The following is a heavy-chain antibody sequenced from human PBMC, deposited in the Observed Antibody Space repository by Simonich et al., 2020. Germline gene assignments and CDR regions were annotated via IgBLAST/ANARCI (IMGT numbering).Heavy chain of an antibody. CDR1: GYTFTGYN. D-gene: IGHD3-3*01. CDR2: INPNSVRT. V-gene: IGHV1-2*02. J-gene: IGHJ6*03. Sequence: QVKLVQSGAEVKKPGASVKVSCKASGYTFTGYNMHWFRQAPGQGLEWMGGINPNSVRTNYAQKFQGRGTMTRDTSISTAYMELSRLRSDDTAVYYCARGGVQYYYYYMDVWGKGTTVTVSS. CDR3: ARGGVQYYYYYMDV.